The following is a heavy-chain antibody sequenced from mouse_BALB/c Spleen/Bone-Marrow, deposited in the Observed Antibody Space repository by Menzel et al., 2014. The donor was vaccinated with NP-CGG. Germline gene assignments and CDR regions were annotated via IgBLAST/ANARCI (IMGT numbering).Heavy chain of an antibody. J-gene: IGHJ3*01. CDR3: TRDDYDGAWFAY. Sequence: EVMLVESGGGLVKPGGSLKLSCAASGFTFSSYTMSWVRQTPEKRLEWVATTSRGGSYTYYPDSVKGRFTISRDNAKNTLYLQMSSLKSEDTAMYYCTRDDYDGAWFAYWGQGTLVTVSA. CDR1: GFTFSSYT. V-gene: IGHV5-6-4*01. CDR2: TSRGGSYT. D-gene: IGHD2-4*01.